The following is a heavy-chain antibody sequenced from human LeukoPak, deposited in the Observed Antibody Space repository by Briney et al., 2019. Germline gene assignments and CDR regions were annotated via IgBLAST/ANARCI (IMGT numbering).Heavy chain of an antibody. D-gene: IGHD1-26*01. J-gene: IGHJ4*02. CDR1: GGSISSSSYY. CDR2: IYYSGST. V-gene: IGHV4-39*01. Sequence: PSETLSLTCTVSGGSISSSSYYWGWIRQPPGKGLEWIGSIYYSGSTYYNPSLKSRVTISVGTAKNQFSLKRSSVTAADTAVYYCARKGATVDYWGQGTLVTVSS. CDR3: ARKGATVDY.